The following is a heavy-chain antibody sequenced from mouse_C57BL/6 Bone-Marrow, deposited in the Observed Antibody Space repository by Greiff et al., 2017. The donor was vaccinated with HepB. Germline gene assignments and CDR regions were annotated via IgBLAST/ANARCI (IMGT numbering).Heavy chain of an antibody. Sequence: VQLKQSGPELVKPGASVKISCKASGYTFTDYYMNWVKQSHGKSLEWIGDINPNNGGTSYNQKFKGKATLTVDKSSSTAYMELRSLTSEDSAVYYCASYGSSYGGYFDYWGQGTTLTVSS. D-gene: IGHD1-1*01. CDR1: GYTFTDYY. CDR3: ASYGSSYGGYFDY. J-gene: IGHJ2*01. V-gene: IGHV1-26*01. CDR2: INPNNGGT.